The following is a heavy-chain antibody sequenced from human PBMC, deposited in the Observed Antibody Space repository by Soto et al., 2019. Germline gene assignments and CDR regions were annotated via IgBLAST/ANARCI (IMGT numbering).Heavy chain of an antibody. CDR3: AKNQGVELVPLATVDWFDP. Sequence: PGGAPRLSFAASGFIFEKFCMGWVRQAPGKGLEWISSISGSGFKKYYADSVKGRFTISRDNSKSTVYLELNNLSAEDTAVYHCAKNQGVELVPLATVDWFDPWGQGSVVTVSS. D-gene: IGHD1-26*01. CDR2: ISGSGFKK. CDR1: GFIFEKFC. V-gene: IGHV3-23*01. J-gene: IGHJ5*02.